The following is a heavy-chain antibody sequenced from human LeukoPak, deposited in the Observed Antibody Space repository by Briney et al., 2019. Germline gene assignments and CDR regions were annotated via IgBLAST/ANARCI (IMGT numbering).Heavy chain of an antibody. D-gene: IGHD6-13*01. Sequence: QSGGSLRLSCAASGFTFSRYEMSWVRQAPGKGLEWASYIRSSGDTIYYADSVKGRFTISRDNAKNSLYLQMNSLRAEDTAIYYCARAWAAAGSMDVWGKGTTVTISS. CDR2: IRSSGDTI. CDR3: ARAWAAAGSMDV. CDR1: GFTFSRYE. V-gene: IGHV3-48*03. J-gene: IGHJ6*03.